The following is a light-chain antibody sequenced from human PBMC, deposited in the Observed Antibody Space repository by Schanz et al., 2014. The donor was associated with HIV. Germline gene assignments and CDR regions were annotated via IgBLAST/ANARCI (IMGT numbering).Light chain of an antibody. CDR1: QSVTSGY. J-gene: IGKJ3*01. CDR2: GAS. Sequence: EIVLTQSPGSLSLSPGERATLSCRASQSVTSGYLAWYQRKPGQAPRLLIYGASTRATGIPDRFSGSASGTDFTLTISRLEPEDFAVYYCHLYGRSFGPGTKVDIK. V-gene: IGKV3-20*01. CDR3: HLYGRS.